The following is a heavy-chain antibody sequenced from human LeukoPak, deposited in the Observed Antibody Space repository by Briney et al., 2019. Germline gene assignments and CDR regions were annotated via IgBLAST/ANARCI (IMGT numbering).Heavy chain of an antibody. CDR2: HKNKVQVHTT. CDR1: GFIFNDHD. V-gene: IGHV3-72*01. Sequence: GGSLRLSCAASGFIFNDHDMDWVRQAPGKGLEWVGRHKNKVQVHTTEYAASVRGRFTMSRDDSTESLYLHMPRLQRDDTPTYFCLEWVGARRGHRGQGTLVTVSS. J-gene: IGHJ4*02. D-gene: IGHD2/OR15-2a*01. CDR3: LEWVGARRGH.